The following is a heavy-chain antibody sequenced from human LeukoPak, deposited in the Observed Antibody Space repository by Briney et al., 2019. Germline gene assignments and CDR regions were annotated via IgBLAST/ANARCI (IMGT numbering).Heavy chain of an antibody. D-gene: IGHD4-11*01. Sequence: SETLSLTCTVSGGSISSYYWSWIRQPPGKGLEWIGYIYYSGSTNYNPSLKSRVTISVDTSKNQFSLKLSSVTAADTAVYYCARGLDDYSNYDRWFDPWGQGTLVTVSS. V-gene: IGHV4-59*01. CDR2: IYYSGST. CDR1: GGSISSYY. J-gene: IGHJ5*02. CDR3: ARGLDDYSNYDRWFDP.